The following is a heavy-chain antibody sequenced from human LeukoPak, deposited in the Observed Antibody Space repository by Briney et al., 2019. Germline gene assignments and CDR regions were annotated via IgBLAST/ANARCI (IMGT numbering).Heavy chain of an antibody. CDR3: AGSYYDSSGYYYHDY. Sequence: GGSLRLSCAASGFTFSSNYMSWVRQAPGKGLEWVSVIYSGGSTYYSDSVKGRFTISRHNSKNTLYLQMNSLRAEDTAVYYCAGSYYDSSGYYYHDYWGQGTLVTVSS. V-gene: IGHV3-53*04. CDR2: IYSGGST. J-gene: IGHJ4*02. D-gene: IGHD3-22*01. CDR1: GFTFSSNY.